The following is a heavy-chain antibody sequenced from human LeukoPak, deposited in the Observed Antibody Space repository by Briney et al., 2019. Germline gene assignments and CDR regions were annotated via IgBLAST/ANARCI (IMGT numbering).Heavy chain of an antibody. CDR1: GFTFSDYY. V-gene: IGHV3-11*04. J-gene: IGHJ4*02. Sequence: GGSLRLSCAASGFTFSDYYMSWIRQAPGKGLEWVSYISSSGSTIYYADSVKGRFTISRDNAKNSLYLQMNSLRAEDTAVYYCARDPLGHCSSSNCYTRMEFDYWGQGTLVTVSS. CDR2: ISSSGSTI. CDR3: ARDPLGHCSSSNCYTRMEFDY. D-gene: IGHD2-2*02.